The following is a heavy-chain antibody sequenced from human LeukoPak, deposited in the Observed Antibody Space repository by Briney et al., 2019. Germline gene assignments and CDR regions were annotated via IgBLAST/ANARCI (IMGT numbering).Heavy chain of an antibody. D-gene: IGHD3-22*01. CDR3: ARHEGITMIVVSRGDAFDI. CDR2: IYYSGST. J-gene: IGHJ3*02. V-gene: IGHV4-39*01. CDR1: GGSISSSSYY. Sequence: PSETLSLTCTVSGGSISSSSYYWGWIRQPPGKGLEWIGSIYYSGSTYYNASLKSRVTISVDTSKNQFSLKLSSVTAADTAVYYCARHEGITMIVVSRGDAFDIWGQGTMVTVSS.